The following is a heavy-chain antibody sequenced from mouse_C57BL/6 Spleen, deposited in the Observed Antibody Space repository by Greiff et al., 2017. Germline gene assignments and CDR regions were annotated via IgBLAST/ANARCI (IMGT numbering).Heavy chain of an antibody. J-gene: IGHJ2*01. CDR1: GYTFTSYW. V-gene: IGHV1-69*01. CDR3: ARREVRRNDFDD. Sequence: QVQLQQPGAELVMPGASVKLSCKASGYTFTSYWMPWVKQRPGQGLEWIGEIDPSDSYTNYNHKFKGKSTLTVDKSSSTAYMQLSSLTSEDSAVYYCARREVRRNDFDDWGQGTTLTVSS. D-gene: IGHD2-13*01. CDR2: IDPSDSYT.